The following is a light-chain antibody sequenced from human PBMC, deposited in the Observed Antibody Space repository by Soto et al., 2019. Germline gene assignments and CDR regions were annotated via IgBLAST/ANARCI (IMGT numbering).Light chain of an antibody. J-gene: IGKJ2*01. V-gene: IGKV3-15*01. CDR1: QSVSSN. CDR2: GAS. CDR3: QQYNIRSYT. Sequence: EIVMTQSPATLSVSPGERATLSCRASQSVSSNIAWYQQKPGQAPRLLIYGASTRATGIPGRFSGSGSGTEFTLTISSLQSEDFAVYFCQQYNIRSYTFGQGTRLDIK.